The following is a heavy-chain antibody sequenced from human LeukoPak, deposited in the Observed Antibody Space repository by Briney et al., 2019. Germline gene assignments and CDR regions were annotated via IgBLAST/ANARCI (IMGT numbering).Heavy chain of an antibody. J-gene: IGHJ4*02. D-gene: IGHD7-27*01. CDR3: ARGPPNWGYDY. V-gene: IGHV1-8*01. CDR1: GYTFTGYD. Sequence: ASVKVSCKASGYTFTGYDFNWVRQATGQRPEWMGWMSPNSGDTGYAQKFQDRVTMTRNTSISTAYMELSSLRSDDTAVYYCARGPPNWGYDYWGPGTLVTVSS. CDR2: MSPNSGDT.